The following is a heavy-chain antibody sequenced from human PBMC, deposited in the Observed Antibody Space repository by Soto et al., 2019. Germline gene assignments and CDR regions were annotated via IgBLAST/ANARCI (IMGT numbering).Heavy chain of an antibody. D-gene: IGHD4-17*01. CDR3: ARVTEFYGDYREAFDY. CDR2: IIPIFGTA. V-gene: IGHV1-69*13. Sequence: SVKVSCKASGGTFSSYAISWVRQAPGQGLEWMGGIIPIFGTANYAQKFQGRVTITANESTSTAYMELSSLRSEDTAVYYCARVTEFYGDYREAFDYWGQGTLVTVSS. CDR1: GGTFSSYA. J-gene: IGHJ4*02.